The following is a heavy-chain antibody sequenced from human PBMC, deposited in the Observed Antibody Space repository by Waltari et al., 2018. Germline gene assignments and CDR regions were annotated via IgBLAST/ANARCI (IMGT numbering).Heavy chain of an antibody. CDR3: ATDRRGYSGYDYVFDY. CDR1: GYTLTELS. J-gene: IGHJ4*02. D-gene: IGHD5-12*01. Sequence: QVQLVQYGAEVKKPGASVKVSCKVSGYTLTELSMHWVRTAPGKGLEWMGGFDPEDGETIYAQKFQGRVTMTEDTSTDTAYMELSSLRSEDTAVYYCATDRRGYSGYDYVFDYWGQGTLVTVSS. CDR2: FDPEDGET. V-gene: IGHV1-24*01.